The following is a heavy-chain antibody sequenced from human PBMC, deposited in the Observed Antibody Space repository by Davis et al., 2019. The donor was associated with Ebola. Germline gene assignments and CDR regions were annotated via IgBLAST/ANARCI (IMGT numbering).Heavy chain of an antibody. J-gene: IGHJ4*02. D-gene: IGHD3-10*01. V-gene: IGHV3-21*04. Sequence: PGGSLRLSCTGSGFTFTSFRMNWVRQAPGKGLEWVSSISSGSNNIFYSDLVKGRFTISRDNAKNSLYLQMNSLRAEDTALYYCAKDAAVRGIGIDSWGQGTLVTVSS. CDR3: AKDAAVRGIGIDS. CDR1: GFTFTSFR. CDR2: ISSGSNNI.